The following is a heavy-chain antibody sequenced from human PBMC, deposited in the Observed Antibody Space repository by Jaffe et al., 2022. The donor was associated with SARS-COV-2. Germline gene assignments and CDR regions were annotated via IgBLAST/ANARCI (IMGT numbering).Heavy chain of an antibody. V-gene: IGHV4-34*01. CDR3: ARVGSGSDTLDYYYYMDV. J-gene: IGHJ6*03. CDR2: INHSGST. D-gene: IGHD3-10*01. CDR1: GGSFSGYY. Sequence: QVQLQQWGAGLLKPSETLSLTCAVYGGSFSGYYWSWIRQPPGKGLEWIGEINHSGSTNYNPSLKSRVTISVDTSKNQFSLKLSSVTAADTAVYYCARVGSGSDTLDYYYYMDVWGKGTTVTVSS.